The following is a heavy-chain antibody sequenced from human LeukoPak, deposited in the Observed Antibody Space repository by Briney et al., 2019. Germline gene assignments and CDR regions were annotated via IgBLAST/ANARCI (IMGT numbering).Heavy chain of an antibody. CDR3: ARQGALVATTYVDY. J-gene: IGHJ4*02. D-gene: IGHD5-12*01. CDR2: IYPGDSDT. CDR1: GYSFTSYC. Sequence: KPGESLNISCKGSGYSFTSYCIAWVRQMPGKGLEWMGIIYPGDSDTRYSPSFQGQVTISADRSISTAYLQWSSLKASDTAVYYCARQGALVATTYVDYWGQGTLVTVSS. V-gene: IGHV5-51*01.